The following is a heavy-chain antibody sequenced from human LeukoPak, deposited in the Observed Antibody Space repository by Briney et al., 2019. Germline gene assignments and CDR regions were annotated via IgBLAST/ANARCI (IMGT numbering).Heavy chain of an antibody. J-gene: IGHJ3*02. CDR1: GFTFSSYS. Sequence: GGSLRLSCAASGFTFSSYSMNWVRQAPGKGLEWVSSISSSSSYIYYADSVKGRFTISRDNAKNSLCLQMNSLRAEDTAVYYCARDLTYERITIFGVVIISDAFDIWGQGTMVTVSS. D-gene: IGHD3-3*01. CDR2: ISSSSSYI. V-gene: IGHV3-21*01. CDR3: ARDLTYERITIFGVVIISDAFDI.